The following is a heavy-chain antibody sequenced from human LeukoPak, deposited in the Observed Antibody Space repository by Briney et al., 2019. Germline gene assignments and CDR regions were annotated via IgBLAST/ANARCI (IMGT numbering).Heavy chain of an antibody. CDR1: GYTFTSYG. CDR2: IIPIFGTA. CDR3: ARDLGTAMATGSSY. V-gene: IGHV1-69*05. D-gene: IGHD5-18*01. J-gene: IGHJ4*02. Sequence: GASVKVSCKASGYTFTSYGISWVRQAPGQGLEWMGGIIPIFGTANYAQKFQGRVTMTRDTSTSTVYMELSSLRSEDTAVYYCARDLGTAMATGSSYWGQGTLVTVSS.